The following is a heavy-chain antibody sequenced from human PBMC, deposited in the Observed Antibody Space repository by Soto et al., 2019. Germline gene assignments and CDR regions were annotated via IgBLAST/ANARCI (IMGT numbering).Heavy chain of an antibody. CDR1: GYTFTGYY. CDR2: INPNSGGT. D-gene: IGHD3-22*01. Sequence: ASVKVSCKASGYTFTGYYIHWVRQAPGQGLEWMGWINPNSGGTNYAQKFQGRVTITADESTSTAYMELSSLRSEDTAVYYCARVALVVDAFDIWGQGTMDTVSS. CDR3: ARVALVVDAFDI. J-gene: IGHJ3*02. V-gene: IGHV1-2*02.